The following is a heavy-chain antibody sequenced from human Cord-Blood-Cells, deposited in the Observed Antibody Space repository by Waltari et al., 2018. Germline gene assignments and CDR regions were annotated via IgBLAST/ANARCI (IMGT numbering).Heavy chain of an antibody. J-gene: IGHJ4*02. CDR2: INTGGGST. V-gene: IGHV1-46*01. CDR3: ASDRGDGGNSVPRWGSDY. CDR1: GYTFTAYY. Sequence: QLGHSGGQGRKPATSGTGACKASGYTFTAYYIHCERLDPAPRLVRLAIINTGGGSTSYAQKFQGRVTMTRDTSTSTVYMEGSSLRSEDTAVYYCASDRGDGGNSVPRWGSDYWGQGTLVTVSS. D-gene: IGHD2-21*02.